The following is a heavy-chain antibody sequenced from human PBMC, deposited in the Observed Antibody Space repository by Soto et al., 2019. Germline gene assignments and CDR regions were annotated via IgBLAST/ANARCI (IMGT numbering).Heavy chain of an antibody. CDR2: IFWDDVW. Sequence: QITLRESGPTVLRPRQTLSLTCSFSGFSLTTAEVGVAWIRHHPVNAMEWLALIFWDDVWRYNPSLKARLTITKDTSKTLGVLSMTNLHPAYPGTYHCLHTRLWYFDHWCQGAVVTVSS. CDR1: GFSLTTAEVG. J-gene: IGHJ4*02. V-gene: IGHV2-5*02. CDR3: LHTRLWYFDH.